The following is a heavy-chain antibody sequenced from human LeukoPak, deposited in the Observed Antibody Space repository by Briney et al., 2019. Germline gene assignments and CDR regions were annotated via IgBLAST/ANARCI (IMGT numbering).Heavy chain of an antibody. D-gene: IGHD4-17*01. J-gene: IGHJ4*02. V-gene: IGHV3-30*03. CDR2: ISSDGNDK. CDR3: TTVGDYGDSDY. CDR1: GVTFGSYG. Sequence: GGSLRLSCAASGVTFGSYGMHWVRQAPGKGLEWVALISSDGNDKLYGDSVKGRFTISRDDSKSTLYLHMNSLRAEDTAVYYCTTVGDYGDSDYWGQGTLVTVSS.